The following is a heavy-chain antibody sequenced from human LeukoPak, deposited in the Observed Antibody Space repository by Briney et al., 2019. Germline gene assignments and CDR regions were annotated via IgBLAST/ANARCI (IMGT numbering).Heavy chain of an antibody. D-gene: IGHD2-2*01. CDR2: MNPNSGNT. Sequence: APVKVSCKASGYTFTSYDINWVRQATGQGLEWMGWMNPNSGNTGYAQKFQGRVTMTRNTSISTAYMELSSLRSEDTAVYYCAREIGYCSSTSCLYYYYYYYGMDVWGQGTTVTVSS. CDR1: GYTFTSYD. V-gene: IGHV1-8*01. CDR3: AREIGYCSSTSCLYYYYYYYGMDV. J-gene: IGHJ6*02.